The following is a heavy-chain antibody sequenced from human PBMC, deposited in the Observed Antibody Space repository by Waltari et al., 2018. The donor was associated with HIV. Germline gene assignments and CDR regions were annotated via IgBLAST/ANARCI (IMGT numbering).Heavy chain of an antibody. CDR1: GFTFRSYA. Sequence: EVQLVESGGTLVQPGGSLRLSCSASGFTFRSYAIHWVRQSPGKGLEYVSAISGDGHSTYNAGSLKGRFTIIRDNSKNTVWLQMRSLRTEDTAVYYCAKGNYDVFTGYYGPSFEYWGQGTLVTVSS. CDR2: ISGDGHST. D-gene: IGHD3-9*01. V-gene: IGHV3-64D*06. CDR3: AKGNYDVFTGYYGPSFEY. J-gene: IGHJ4*02.